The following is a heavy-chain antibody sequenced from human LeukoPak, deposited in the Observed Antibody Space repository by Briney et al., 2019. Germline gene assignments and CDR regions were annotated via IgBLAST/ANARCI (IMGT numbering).Heavy chain of an antibody. CDR1: GFTFSDYY. Sequence: PGGSLRLSCAASGFTFSDYYMSWIRQAPGKGLVWVSYISSSGSTIYYADSVKGRFTISRDNAKNSLYLQMNSLRAEDTAVYYCARDGSWYDYGDYGCYWGQGTLVTVSS. D-gene: IGHD4-17*01. J-gene: IGHJ4*02. V-gene: IGHV3-11*04. CDR2: ISSSGSTI. CDR3: ARDGSWYDYGDYGCY.